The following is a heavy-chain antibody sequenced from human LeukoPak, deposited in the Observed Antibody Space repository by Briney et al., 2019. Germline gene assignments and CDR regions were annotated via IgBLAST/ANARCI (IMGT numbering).Heavy chain of an antibody. Sequence: GGSLRLSCAASGFTFSSYWMHWVRQAPGKGLVWVSRINSDGSSTSYADSVKGRFTISRDNAKNTMYMQMNSLRAEDTAGYYCARSGIVGATRGYYYMDVWGKGTTVTISS. D-gene: IGHD1-26*01. V-gene: IGHV3-74*01. CDR1: GFTFSSYW. CDR2: INSDGSST. CDR3: ARSGIVGATRGYYYMDV. J-gene: IGHJ6*03.